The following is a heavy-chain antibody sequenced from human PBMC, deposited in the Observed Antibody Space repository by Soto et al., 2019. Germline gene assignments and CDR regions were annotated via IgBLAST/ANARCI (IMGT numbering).Heavy chain of an antibody. V-gene: IGHV1-69*12. D-gene: IGHD2-15*01. J-gene: IGHJ5*02. CDR2: LAPIVDTS. CDR1: GGTFSCYA. Sequence: QVQLVQSGAEVRQPASSVKVSCKTSGGTFSCYAISWVRQAPGPGLEWMGGLAPIVDTSTHPQKFQGRVTITAEEATRTASLDLSILRSADTAIYYCVRGVAIPGSPDPWGQGTLVTVSS. CDR3: VRGVAIPGSPDP.